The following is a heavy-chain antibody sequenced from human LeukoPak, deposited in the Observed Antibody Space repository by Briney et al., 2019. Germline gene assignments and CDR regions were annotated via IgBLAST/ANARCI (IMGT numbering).Heavy chain of an antibody. CDR3: ARDPMIVVVNQGLFDY. CDR1: GFTFSSYG. J-gene: IGHJ4*02. Sequence: GGSLRLSSAASGFTFSSYGMHWVRQAPGKGLEWVAVASYDGSNKYYADSVKGRFTISRVNSKNTLYLQMNSLRAEDTAVYYCARDPMIVVVNQGLFDYWGQGTLVTVSS. D-gene: IGHD3-22*01. CDR2: ASYDGSNK. V-gene: IGHV3-30*03.